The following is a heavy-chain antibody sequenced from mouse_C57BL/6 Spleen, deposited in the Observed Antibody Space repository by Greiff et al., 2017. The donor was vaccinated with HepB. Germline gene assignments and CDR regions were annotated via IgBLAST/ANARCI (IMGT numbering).Heavy chain of an antibody. Sequence: VQLQQSGPELVKPGASVKIPCKASGYTFTDYNMDWVKQSHGKSLEWIGDINPNNGGTIYNQKFKGKATLTVDKSSSTAYMELRSLTSEDTAVYYCARRGYYYGSSYFYYFDYWGQGTTLTVSS. CDR2: INPNNGGT. D-gene: IGHD1-1*01. J-gene: IGHJ2*01. V-gene: IGHV1-18*01. CDR1: GYTFTDYN. CDR3: ARRGYYYGSSYFYYFDY.